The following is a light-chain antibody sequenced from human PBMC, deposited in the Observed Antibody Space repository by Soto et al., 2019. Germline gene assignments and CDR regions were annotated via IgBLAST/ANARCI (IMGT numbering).Light chain of an antibody. CDR3: QSYDSSLSEV. J-gene: IGLJ1*01. Sequence: QSVLTQPPSVSGAPGQRVTISCTGSSSNIGAGYDVHWYQQLPGTAHKLLIYGNSNRPSGVPDRFSGSKSSTSASLAITGLQAEDEADYYCQSYDSSLSEVFGTGTKVTVL. CDR1: SSNIGAGYD. V-gene: IGLV1-40*01. CDR2: GNS.